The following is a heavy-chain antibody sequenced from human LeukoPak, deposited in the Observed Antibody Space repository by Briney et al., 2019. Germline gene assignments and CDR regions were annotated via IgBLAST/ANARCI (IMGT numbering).Heavy chain of an antibody. D-gene: IGHD3-10*01. CDR1: GGSISSGSYY. CDR2: IYTSGST. CDR3: AREEGNQYYYGSGSRFDY. V-gene: IGHV4-61*09. J-gene: IGHJ4*02. Sequence: PSETLSLTCTVSGGSISSGSYYWSWIRQPAGKGLEWIGHIYTSGSTNYNPSLKSRVTISVDTSKNQFSLKLSSVTAADTAVYYCAREEGNQYYYGSGSRFDYWGQGTLVTVSS.